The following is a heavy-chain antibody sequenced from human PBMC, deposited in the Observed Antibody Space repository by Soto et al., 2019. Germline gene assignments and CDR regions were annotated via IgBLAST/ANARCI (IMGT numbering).Heavy chain of an antibody. CDR3: TTGHHPYYHILTGYPYVPYYYGMDV. CDR1: GFTVSNAW. Sequence: PGGSLRLSXAASGFTVSNAWMSCVRQAPGKGLEWVGRIKSKTDGGTTDYAAPVKGRFTISRDDSKNTLYLQMNSLTTEDTAVYYCTTGHHPYYHILTGYPYVPYYYGMDVWGQGTTVPVSS. J-gene: IGHJ6*02. CDR2: IKSKTDGGTT. D-gene: IGHD3-9*01. V-gene: IGHV3-15*01.